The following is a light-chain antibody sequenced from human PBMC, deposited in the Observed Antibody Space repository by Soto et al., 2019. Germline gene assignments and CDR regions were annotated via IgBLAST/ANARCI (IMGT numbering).Light chain of an antibody. CDR2: AAS. J-gene: IGKJ2*01. Sequence: DIQMTQSPSSLSASVGDTVTITCRASQIISSYLNWYQQKPGQAPKLLIYAASSLQSGVPSRFSVSGSGTDFTLTISSLQPEDVATYYCQQSYSTPYTFGEGTKLEIK. V-gene: IGKV1-39*01. CDR1: QIISSY. CDR3: QQSYSTPYT.